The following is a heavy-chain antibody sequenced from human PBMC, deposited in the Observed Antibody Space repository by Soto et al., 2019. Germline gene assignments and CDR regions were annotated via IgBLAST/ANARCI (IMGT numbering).Heavy chain of an antibody. CDR2: ISYDGSNK. D-gene: IGHD3-10*01. Sequence: VAVISYDGSNKYYADSVKGRFTISRNNSKNTLYLQMNSLRAEDTAVYYCAMTERITMVRGVQLPLDYWGQGTLVTVSS. CDR3: AMTERITMVRGVQLPLDY. V-gene: IGHV3-30-3*01. J-gene: IGHJ4*02.